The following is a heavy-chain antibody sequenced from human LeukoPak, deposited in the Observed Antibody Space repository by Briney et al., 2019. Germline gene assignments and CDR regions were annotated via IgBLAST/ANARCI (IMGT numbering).Heavy chain of an antibody. J-gene: IGHJ6*03. D-gene: IGHD5-18*01. V-gene: IGHV4-59*01. CDR2: IYYGGST. CDR3: AREGAGSYGSRYIDV. Sequence: SETLSLTCTVSNGSMISYYWSWLRQPPGKGLEWMGYIYYGGSTNYNPSLKSRVTILVDTSKNQFSLKLSSVTAADTAVYYCAREGAGSYGSRYIDVWGKGTTVTVSS. CDR1: NGSMISYY.